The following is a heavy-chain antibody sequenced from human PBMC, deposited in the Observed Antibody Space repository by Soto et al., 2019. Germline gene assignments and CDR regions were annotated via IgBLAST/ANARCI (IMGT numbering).Heavy chain of an antibody. D-gene: IGHD3-10*01. CDR2: IYYLGGT. V-gene: IGHV4-59*08. CDR3: ARHLRQSFGDPWYFDA. CDR1: GGSLSSYY. Sequence: QVQLQESGPGLVKPSETLSLTCAVSGGSLSSYYWSWIRQPPGKGLEWIGFIYYLGGTNYNPSLQSRVTISVDTSKNQFSLRLSSVTAADTAVYFWARHLRQSFGDPWYFDAWGRGTPVTVSS. J-gene: IGHJ2*01.